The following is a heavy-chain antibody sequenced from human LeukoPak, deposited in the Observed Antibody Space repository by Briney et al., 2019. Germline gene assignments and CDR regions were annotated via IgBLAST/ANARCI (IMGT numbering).Heavy chain of an antibody. CDR1: GGSISSSSYY. V-gene: IGHV4-39*01. J-gene: IGHJ4*02. CDR3: ARGYGDFRVEGRYFHS. D-gene: IGHD4-17*01. CDR2: IYYSGST. Sequence: PSETLSLTCTVSGGSISSSSYYWGWIRQPPGKGLEWIGSIYYSGSTYYNPSLKSRVTISVDTSKNQFSLKLSSVTAADTAMYYCARGYGDFRVEGRYFHSWGQGTLVTVSS.